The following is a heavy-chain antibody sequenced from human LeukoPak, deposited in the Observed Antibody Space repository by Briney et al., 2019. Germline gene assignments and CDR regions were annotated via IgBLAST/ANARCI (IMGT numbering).Heavy chain of an antibody. CDR2: ISYDGSNK. J-gene: IGHJ4*02. Sequence: GGSLRLSCAASGFTFSSYAMYWVRQAPGKGLEWVAVISYDGSNKYYADAVKGRFTISRDNSKNTLYLQMNSLRAEDTAVYYCARDGPTTYYYDSSGYYLDYWGQGTLVTVSS. CDR1: GFTFSSYA. V-gene: IGHV3-30*04. D-gene: IGHD3-22*01. CDR3: ARDGPTTYYYDSSGYYLDY.